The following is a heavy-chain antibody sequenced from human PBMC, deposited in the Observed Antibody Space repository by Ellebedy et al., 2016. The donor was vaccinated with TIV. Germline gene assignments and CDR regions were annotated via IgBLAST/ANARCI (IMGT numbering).Heavy chain of an antibody. J-gene: IGHJ1*01. CDR3: ARDLEDGEVAGSQY. CDR1: GYTFPNFY. V-gene: IGHV1-46*01. CDR2: IYPGDDST. D-gene: IGHD6-19*01. Sequence: AASVKVSCKTSGYTFPNFYIHWVRQAPGQGLEWMGVIYPGDDSTTYTQRFQGRVTVTSDTSTGPVYMELSNLRSDDTAIYYCARDLEDGEVAGSQYWGQGTLVTVSS.